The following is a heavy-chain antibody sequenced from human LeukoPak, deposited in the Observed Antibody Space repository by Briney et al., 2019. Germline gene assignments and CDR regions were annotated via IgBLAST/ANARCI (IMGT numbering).Heavy chain of an antibody. CDR1: GGSISSGDYY. D-gene: IGHD3-10*01. CDR3: ARTNVLLWFGETGSNAFDI. Sequence: SETLSLTCTVSGGSISSGDYYWSWIRQPPGKGLEWIGYIYYSGSTYYNPSLKSRVTISVDTSKNQFSLKLSSVTAADTAVYYCARTNVLLWFGETGSNAFDIWGQGTMVTVSS. J-gene: IGHJ3*02. CDR2: IYYSGST. V-gene: IGHV4-30-4*01.